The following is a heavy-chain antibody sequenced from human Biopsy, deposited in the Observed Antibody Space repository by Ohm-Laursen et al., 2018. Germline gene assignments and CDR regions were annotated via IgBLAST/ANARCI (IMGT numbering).Heavy chain of an antibody. CDR2: ITQSGST. Sequence: SETLSLTWAVYGGSFNGYFWSWIRQPPGKGLEWIGDITQSGSTNYSPSLKSRVTISVDTAKKQFSLSLRSATAADTAVYYCARVPLPGIGAAYQGRFLYGMDVWGQGTTVSVSS. V-gene: IGHV4-34*01. CDR3: ARVPLPGIGAAYQGRFLYGMDV. J-gene: IGHJ6*02. D-gene: IGHD6-13*01. CDR1: GGSFNGYF.